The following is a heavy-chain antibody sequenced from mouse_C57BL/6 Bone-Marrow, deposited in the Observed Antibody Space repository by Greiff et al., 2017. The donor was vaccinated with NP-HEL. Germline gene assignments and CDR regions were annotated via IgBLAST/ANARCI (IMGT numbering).Heavy chain of an antibody. V-gene: IGHV1-54*01. CDR1: GYAFTNYL. CDR2: INPGSGGT. CDR3: ARFEVHYYGSFYYFDY. J-gene: IGHJ2*01. D-gene: IGHD1-1*01. Sequence: VQLQQSGAELVRPGTSVKVSCKASGYAFTNYLIEWVKQRPGQGLEWIGVINPGSGGTNYNEKFKGKATLTADKSSSTAYMQLSSLTSEDSAVYFCARFEVHYYGSFYYFDYWGQGTTLTVSS.